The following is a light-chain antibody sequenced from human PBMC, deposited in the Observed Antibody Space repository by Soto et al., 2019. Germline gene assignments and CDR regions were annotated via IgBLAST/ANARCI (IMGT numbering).Light chain of an antibody. Sequence: EIVLTQSPATLSLSPGERATLSCRASQSVSSYLAWYQHKPGQATRLLIYDASNRATGIPARFSGSGSGTDFTLTITSLEPEDSAIYYCQQRSNWPPFGQGTRLEIK. J-gene: IGKJ5*01. V-gene: IGKV3-11*01. CDR1: QSVSSY. CDR3: QQRSNWPP. CDR2: DAS.